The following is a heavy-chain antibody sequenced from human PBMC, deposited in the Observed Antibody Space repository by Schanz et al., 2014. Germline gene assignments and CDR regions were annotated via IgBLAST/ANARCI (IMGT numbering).Heavy chain of an antibody. V-gene: IGHV3-33*08. Sequence: VQLLESGGGLVQPGGSLRLSCAASGFTFGDYAMTWVRQAPGKGLEWVAVIWNDGNKKYYSESVQGRFSISRDNSKNTLYLQMNSLRAEDTAVYYCARPALWFGDNCFDPWGQGTLVTVSS. D-gene: IGHD3-10*01. J-gene: IGHJ5*02. CDR1: GFTFGDYA. CDR2: IWNDGNKK. CDR3: ARPALWFGDNCFDP.